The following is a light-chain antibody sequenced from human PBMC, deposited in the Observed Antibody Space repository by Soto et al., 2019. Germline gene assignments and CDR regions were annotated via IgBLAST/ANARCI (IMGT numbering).Light chain of an antibody. CDR1: QGISNH. Sequence: DIEMTQSPPSVSASVGDRVTITCRAIQGISNHLAWFQLKPGKAPKSLIYDVSRLQSGVPSKFSGSVSGTDFPLTISRLQPEYFATYYCQQYHSYPVTFGGGTKVEIK. CDR2: DVS. CDR3: QQYHSYPVT. J-gene: IGKJ4*01. V-gene: IGKV1-16*02.